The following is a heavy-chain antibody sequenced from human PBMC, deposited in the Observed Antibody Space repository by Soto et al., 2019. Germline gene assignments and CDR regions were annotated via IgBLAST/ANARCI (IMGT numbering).Heavy chain of an antibody. CDR1: GGSISSGGYS. CDR3: ATYYYDSKVLDY. Sequence: SGTLALTSTFSGGSISSGGYSWSWIRQHPGKGLEWIGYIYYSGSTYYNPSLKSRVTISVDTSKNQFSLKLSSVTAADTAVYYCATYYYDSKVLDYWGQGTLVTVSS. J-gene: IGHJ4*02. D-gene: IGHD3-22*01. CDR2: IYYSGST. V-gene: IGHV4-31*03.